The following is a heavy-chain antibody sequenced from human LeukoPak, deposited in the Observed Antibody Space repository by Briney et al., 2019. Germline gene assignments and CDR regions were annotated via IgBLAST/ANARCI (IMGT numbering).Heavy chain of an antibody. CDR1: GGSFSAYY. D-gene: IGHD3-10*01. V-gene: IGHV4-34*01. CDR2: INHSGNT. CDR3: ARNIWFGEFFDY. J-gene: IGHJ4*02. Sequence: SETLSLTCAVYGGSFSAYYWNWIRQPPGKGLEWIGEINHSGNTNYNPSLKSRVTISVDTSKNQISLKLSSVTAADTAVYYCARNIWFGEFFDYWGQGTLVTVSS.